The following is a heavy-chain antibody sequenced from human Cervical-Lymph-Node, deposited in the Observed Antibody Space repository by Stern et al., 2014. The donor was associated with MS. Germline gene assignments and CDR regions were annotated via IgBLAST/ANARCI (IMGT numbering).Heavy chain of an antibody. CDR3: AREDYTQDFDY. CDR1: GFTFKEYS. V-gene: IGHV3-21*01. J-gene: IGHJ4*02. CDR2: ITSGSSDI. Sequence: EVQLVESGGGLVQPGGSLRLSCAASGFTFKEYSMNWVRQAPGKGLEWVSSITSGSSDIQYADSVKGRFTIVRDNVKNSLYLQMNSLRAEDTALYYCAREDYTQDFDYWGRGTLVTVSS. D-gene: IGHD4-11*01.